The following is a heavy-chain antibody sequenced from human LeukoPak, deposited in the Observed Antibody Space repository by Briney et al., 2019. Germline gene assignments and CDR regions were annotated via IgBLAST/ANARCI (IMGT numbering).Heavy chain of an antibody. Sequence: GGSLRLSCAASGFTFSSYSMNWVRQAPGKGLEWVSAISGTSGSTYSADSMKGRFTISRDNSKNTLYLQMNSLRAEDTAVYYCAKSADQLLSVFDYWGQGTLVTVSS. CDR1: GFTFSSYS. D-gene: IGHD2-2*01. CDR3: AKSADQLLSVFDY. CDR2: ISGTSGST. V-gene: IGHV3-23*01. J-gene: IGHJ4*02.